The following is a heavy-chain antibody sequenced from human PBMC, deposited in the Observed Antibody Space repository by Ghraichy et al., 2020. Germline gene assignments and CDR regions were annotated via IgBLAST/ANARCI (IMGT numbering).Heavy chain of an antibody. CDR2: ISSSGSTI. D-gene: IGHD1-26*01. J-gene: IGHJ6*02. Sequence: GGSLRLSCAASGFTFSDYYMSWIRQAPGKGLEWVSYISSSGSTIYYADSVKGRFTISRDNAKNSLYLQMNSLRAEDTAVYYCARWYSGSYLGGLWYYYGMDVWGQGTTVTVSS. CDR1: GFTFSDYY. V-gene: IGHV3-11*01. CDR3: ARWYSGSYLGGLWYYYGMDV.